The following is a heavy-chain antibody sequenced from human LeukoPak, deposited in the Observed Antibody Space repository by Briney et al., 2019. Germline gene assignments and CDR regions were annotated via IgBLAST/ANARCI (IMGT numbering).Heavy chain of an antibody. J-gene: IGHJ3*02. CDR3: ARHGLSYYYDGTDAFDI. D-gene: IGHD3-22*01. V-gene: IGHV4-34*01. CDR1: GGSFSGYY. CDR2: INHSGST. Sequence: SETLSLTCAVYGGSFSGYYWSWIRQPPGKGLEWIGEINHSGSTNYNPSLKSRVTISVDTSKNQFSLKLSSVTAADTAVYYCARHGLSYYYDGTDAFDIWGQGTMVTVSS.